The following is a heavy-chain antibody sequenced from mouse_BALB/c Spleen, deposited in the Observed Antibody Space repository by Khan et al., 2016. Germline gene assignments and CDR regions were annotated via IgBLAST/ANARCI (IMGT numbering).Heavy chain of an antibody. CDR2: ISYSGSA. J-gene: IGHJ2*01. CDR1: GDSITSGY. V-gene: IGHV3-8*02. CDR3: ADYYGHCFDY. Sequence: EVQLRESGPSLVKPSQTLSLTCSVTGDSITSGYWNWIRKFPGNKLVYMGYISYSGSAYYNPSLKSRISITRDTSKSQYYLQLNSVTTEDTATYYCADYYGHCFDYGGQGTTLTVSS. D-gene: IGHD2-1*01.